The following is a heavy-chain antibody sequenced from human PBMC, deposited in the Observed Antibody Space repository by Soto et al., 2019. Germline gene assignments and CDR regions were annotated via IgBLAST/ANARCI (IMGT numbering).Heavy chain of an antibody. Sequence: QVQLQESGPGLVKPSQTLSLTCTVSGGSISSGGYYWSWIRQHPGKGLEWIGYIYYSGSTYYNPSLKSRVTISVDTAKNQFSLTLSSVTAADTAVYYCARDRASAAYYYYGMDVWGQGTTVTVSS. D-gene: IGHD2-15*01. J-gene: IGHJ6*02. CDR1: GGSISSGGYY. CDR2: IYYSGST. V-gene: IGHV4-31*03. CDR3: ARDRASAAYYYYGMDV.